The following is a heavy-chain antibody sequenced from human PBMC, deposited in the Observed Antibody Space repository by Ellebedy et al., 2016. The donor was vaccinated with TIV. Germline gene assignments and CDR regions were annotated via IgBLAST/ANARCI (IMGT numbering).Heavy chain of an antibody. Sequence: GESLKISCEGSGFTFSDYWMTWVRHVPGKGLEWVANMKQDGSERYYLNSIKGRFTISRNNANNSVYLQMTSLRVEDTAVYYCARDPHTGFWSGLDYLRHAMDLWGQGTTVTVSS. D-gene: IGHD3-3*01. CDR1: GFTFSDYW. CDR3: ARDPHTGFWSGLDYLRHAMDL. CDR2: MKQDGSER. V-gene: IGHV3-7*04. J-gene: IGHJ6*02.